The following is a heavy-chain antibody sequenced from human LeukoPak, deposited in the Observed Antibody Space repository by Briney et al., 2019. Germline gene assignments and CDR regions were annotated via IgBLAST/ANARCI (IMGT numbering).Heavy chain of an antibody. D-gene: IGHD3-10*01. V-gene: IGHV4-59*01. CDR1: GGPISSYY. CDR3: ASSSDIYGSGSYFNSLGDV. Sequence: PSETLSLTCTVSGGPISSYYWSWIRQPPGKGLEWIGYIYYSGSTNYNPSLKSRVTISVDTSKNQFSLKLSSVTAADTAVYYCASSSDIYGSGSYFNSLGDVWGKGTTVSISS. J-gene: IGHJ6*04. CDR2: IYYSGST.